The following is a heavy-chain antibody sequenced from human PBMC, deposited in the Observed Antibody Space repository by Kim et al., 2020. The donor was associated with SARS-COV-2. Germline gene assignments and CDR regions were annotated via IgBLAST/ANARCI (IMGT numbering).Heavy chain of an antibody. CDR1: GGSISSSSYY. V-gene: IGHV4-39*01. J-gene: IGHJ4*01. D-gene: IGHD3-3*01. CDR2: IYYGGST. Sequence: SETLSLTCTVSGGSISSSSYYWGWIRQPPGKGLEWIGSIYYGGSTYYNPSLKSRVTISVDTSKHQFSLELSSVTAADTAVYYRARPCIAGLNFKAWEWLPTEFGYWGQGTLVAVSS. CDR3: ARPCIAGLNFKAWEWLPTEFGY.